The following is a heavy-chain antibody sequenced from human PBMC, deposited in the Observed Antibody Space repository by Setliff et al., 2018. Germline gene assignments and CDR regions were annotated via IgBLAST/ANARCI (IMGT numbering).Heavy chain of an antibody. CDR3: ARLYDSSGYPPELFDS. D-gene: IGHD3-10*01. Sequence: GGSLRLSFATSGFTFSSYSMNWVRQAPGKGLEWVSYISGSSSTIYYADSVKGRFTVSRDNANNSVCLQLNGLRVEDTAVYYCARLYDSSGYPPELFDSCGQGTLVTVSS. J-gene: IGHJ4*02. V-gene: IGHV3-48*04. CDR1: GFTFSSYS. CDR2: ISGSSSTI.